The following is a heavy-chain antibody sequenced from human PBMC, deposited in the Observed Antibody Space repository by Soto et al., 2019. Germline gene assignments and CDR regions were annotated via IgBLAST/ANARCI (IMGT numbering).Heavy chain of an antibody. D-gene: IGHD6-19*01. CDR2: IYYSGSA. J-gene: IGHJ5*02. CDR1: GGSIGSYY. CDR3: ARRAVAADNWFDP. V-gene: IGHV4-59*01. Sequence: SETLSLTCTVSGGSIGSYYWSWIRQPPGKGLEWIGYIYYSGSANYNPSLKSRVTISVDTSKNQFSLKLSSVTAADTAVYYCARRAVAADNWFDPWGQGTLVTVSS.